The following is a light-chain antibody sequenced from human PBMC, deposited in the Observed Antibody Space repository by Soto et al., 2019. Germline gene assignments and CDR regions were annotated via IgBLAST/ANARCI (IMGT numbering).Light chain of an antibody. J-gene: IGLJ3*02. CDR2: EVT. CDR1: SSDVGAYNY. Sequence: QSALTQPASVSASPGQSITISCSGTSSDVGAYNYVSWYQHHPAKAPKLIIYEVTQRPSGVSSRFSGSKSGNTASLTISGLQADDEADYYCSSFTISNTWVFGAGTKLTVL. V-gene: IGLV2-14*01. CDR3: SSFTISNTWV.